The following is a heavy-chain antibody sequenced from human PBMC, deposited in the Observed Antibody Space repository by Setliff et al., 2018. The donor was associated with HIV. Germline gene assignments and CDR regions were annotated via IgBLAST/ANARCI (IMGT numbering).Heavy chain of an antibody. CDR3: TASIDWGGGHIPS. D-gene: IGHD3-16*01. V-gene: IGHV3-15*01. Sequence: PGGSLRLSCEGSGFTVNSGAMNWVRQAPGKGLEWIGYIKSQPDGGTSDYAGPVKGRFTISRDESQSTLYLQMNSLKTEDTGIYYCTASIDWGGGHIPSWGQGSPVTVSS. J-gene: IGHJ5*02. CDR1: GFTVNSGA. CDR2: IKSQPDGGTS.